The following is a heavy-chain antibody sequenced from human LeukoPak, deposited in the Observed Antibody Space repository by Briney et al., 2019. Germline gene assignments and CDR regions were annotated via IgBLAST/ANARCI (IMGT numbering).Heavy chain of an antibody. J-gene: IGHJ4*02. D-gene: IGHD3-22*01. CDR2: ISSSGSTI. CDR1: GFTFSDYY. Sequence: PGGSLRLSCAASGFTFSDYYMSWIRQAPGKGLEWVSYISSSGSTIYYADSVKGRFTISRDNAKNSLYLQMNSLRAEDTAVYYCARDLSYYDSSGSKPLLPDYWGQGTLVTVSS. CDR3: ARDLSYYDSSGSKPLLPDY. V-gene: IGHV3-11*04.